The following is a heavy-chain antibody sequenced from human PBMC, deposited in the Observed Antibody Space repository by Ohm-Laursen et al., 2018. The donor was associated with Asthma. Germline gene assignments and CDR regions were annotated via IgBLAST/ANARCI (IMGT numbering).Heavy chain of an antibody. D-gene: IGHD1-26*01. Sequence: GSLRLSCSASGFTFRSYAMSWVRQAPGKGLEWVSAISGSGGSTYYEDSVRGRFTISRDNSEKTLFLHMNSLRAEETALYYCAKDQEWEQPDGMDVWGQGTTVTVSS. CDR2: ISGSGGST. CDR1: GFTFRSYA. V-gene: IGHV3-23*01. CDR3: AKDQEWEQPDGMDV. J-gene: IGHJ6*02.